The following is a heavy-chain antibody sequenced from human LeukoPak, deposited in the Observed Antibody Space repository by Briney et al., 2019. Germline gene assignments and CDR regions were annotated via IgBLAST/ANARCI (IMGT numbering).Heavy chain of an antibody. D-gene: IGHD1-26*01. CDR2: IYYSGST. Sequence: SQTLSLTCTVSGGSISSGGYYWGWIRQHPGKSLEWIGYIYYSGSTYYNPSLKSRVTISVDTSKNQFSLKLSSVTAADTAVYYCARDHDGSYPALSMDVWGQGTTVTVSS. J-gene: IGHJ6*02. CDR3: ARDHDGSYPALSMDV. CDR1: GGSISSGGYY. V-gene: IGHV4-31*03.